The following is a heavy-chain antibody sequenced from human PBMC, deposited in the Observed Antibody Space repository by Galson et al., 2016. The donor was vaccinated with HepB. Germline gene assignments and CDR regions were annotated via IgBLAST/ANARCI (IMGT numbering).Heavy chain of an antibody. D-gene: IGHD1-14*01. CDR1: GFLFNDHF. CDR3: ARDPEVGFYYVDS. V-gene: IGHV3-11*01. Sequence: SLRLSCAASGFLFNDHFMSWIRQAPGKGLEWVSSISSNGRTIYEADSVKGRFTISRDDAKDSLYLQMNNLRVEDTAVYYCARDPEVGFYYVDSWGQGVLVTVSS. J-gene: IGHJ4*02. CDR2: ISSNGRTI.